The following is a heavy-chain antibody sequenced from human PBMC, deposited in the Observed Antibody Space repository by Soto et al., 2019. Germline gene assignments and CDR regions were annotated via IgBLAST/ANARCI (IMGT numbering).Heavy chain of an antibody. CDR3: ARGIEAAGTSDY. CDR1: GGTFSTYV. D-gene: IGHD6-13*01. CDR2: IIPIFGTA. Sequence: QVQLVQSGAEVKKPGSSVKVSCKFSGGTFSTYVLSWVRQAPGQGLEWMGGIIPIFGTANYAQEFQGRVTITADESTDTAYMELSSLRSEDTAVYYCARGIEAAGTSDYWGQGTMVTVSS. J-gene: IGHJ4*02. V-gene: IGHV1-69*01.